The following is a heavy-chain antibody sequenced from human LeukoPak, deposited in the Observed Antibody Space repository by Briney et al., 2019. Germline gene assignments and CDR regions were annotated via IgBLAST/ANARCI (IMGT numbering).Heavy chain of an antibody. D-gene: IGHD3-22*01. Sequence: GGSLRLSCAASGFTFSSAAMSWVRQAPGKGLEWVSGVAASAGSTYYADSVKGRFTISRDNSKNTLYLQMNSLRAEDTAVYYCAKRHSSGYQGDFDYWGQGTLVTVSS. J-gene: IGHJ4*02. CDR1: GFTFSSAA. V-gene: IGHV3-23*01. CDR3: AKRHSSGYQGDFDY. CDR2: VAASAGST.